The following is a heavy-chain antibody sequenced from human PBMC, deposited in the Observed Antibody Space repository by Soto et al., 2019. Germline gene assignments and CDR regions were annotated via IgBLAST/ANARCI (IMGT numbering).Heavy chain of an antibody. CDR1: GGSIYTDDW. CDR2: VHQFVGT. J-gene: IGHJ4*02. Sequence: QVRLQESGPGLVEPSGTLSLTCAVSGGSIYTDDWWTWVRQTPGKGLEWIGEVHQFVGTNYNPSLRSRVTISIDKSKNQFSLELTSVTVADTAVYYCANWGGLNFPRLYWGPGTLVTVSS. V-gene: IGHV4-4*02. CDR3: ANWGGLNFPRLY. D-gene: IGHD3-16*01.